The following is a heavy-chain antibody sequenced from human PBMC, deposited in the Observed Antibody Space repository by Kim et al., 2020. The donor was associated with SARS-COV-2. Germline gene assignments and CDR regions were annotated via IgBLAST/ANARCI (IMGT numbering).Heavy chain of an antibody. V-gene: IGHV3-23*01. CDR3: AKNSILDS. J-gene: IGHJ4*02. CDR1: GFTFSSYG. Sequence: GGSLRLSCAASGFTFSSYGMSWVRQAPGKGLEWVSGISGSGGSTYYADSVKGRFTISRDNSKNMLYLQMNSLRAEDTALYYCAKNSILDSWGQGTLVTVSS. CDR2: ISGSGGST.